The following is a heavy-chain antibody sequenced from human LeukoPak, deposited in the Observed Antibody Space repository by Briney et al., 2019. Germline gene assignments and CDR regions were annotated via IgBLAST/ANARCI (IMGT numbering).Heavy chain of an antibody. CDR1: GGSISSYY. D-gene: IGHD3-3*01. J-gene: IGHJ6*03. Sequence: SETLSLTCTVSGGSISSYYWSWIRQPPGKGLEWIGYIYYSGSTNYNPSLKSRVTISVDTSKNQFSLKLSSVTAADTAVYYCARVPEGVWSGYSDLDYYYYMDVWGKGTTVTVSS. CDR2: IYYSGST. V-gene: IGHV4-59*01. CDR3: ARVPEGVWSGYSDLDYYYYMDV.